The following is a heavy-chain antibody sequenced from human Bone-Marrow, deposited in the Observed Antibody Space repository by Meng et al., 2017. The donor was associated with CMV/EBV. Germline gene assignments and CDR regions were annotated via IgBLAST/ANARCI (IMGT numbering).Heavy chain of an antibody. D-gene: IGHD6-13*01. CDR2: INSDGSST. J-gene: IGHJ6*02. CDR1: GFTFSSYW. Sequence: GESLKISCAASGFTFSSYWMHWVRQAPGKGLVWVSRINSDGSSTSYADSVKGRFTISRDNAKNTLYLQMNSLRAEDTAVYYCARDLYSSSWYEHYGMDVWGQGNTVNIAS. V-gene: IGHV3-74*01. CDR3: ARDLYSSSWYEHYGMDV.